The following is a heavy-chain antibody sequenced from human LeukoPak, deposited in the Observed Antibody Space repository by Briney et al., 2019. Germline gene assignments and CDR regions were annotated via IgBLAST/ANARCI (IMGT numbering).Heavy chain of an antibody. V-gene: IGHV3-23*01. CDR3: AKDPVAGYYYGSGSYFEAYYFDY. Sequence: GGSLRLSCAASGFTFSSYAMSWVRQAPGKGLEWVSAISGSGGSTYYADSVKGRFTISRDNSKNMLYLQMNSLRAEDTAVYYCAKDPVAGYYYGSGSYFEAYYFDYWGQGTLVTVSS. CDR2: ISGSGGST. J-gene: IGHJ4*02. CDR1: GFTFSSYA. D-gene: IGHD3-10*01.